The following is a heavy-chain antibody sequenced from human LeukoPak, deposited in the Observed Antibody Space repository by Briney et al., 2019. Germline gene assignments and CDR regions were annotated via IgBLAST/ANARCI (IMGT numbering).Heavy chain of an antibody. J-gene: IGHJ4*02. V-gene: IGHV4-59*11. CDR1: GGSISSHY. CDR3: ARDRGSSGWYRDFDY. D-gene: IGHD6-19*01. CDR2: IYYSGST. Sequence: SETLSLTCTVSGGSISSHYWSWIRQPPGKGLEWIGYIYYSGSTNYNPSLKSRVTISVDTSKNQFSLKLSSVTAADTAVYYCARDRGSSGWYRDFDYWGQGTLVTVSS.